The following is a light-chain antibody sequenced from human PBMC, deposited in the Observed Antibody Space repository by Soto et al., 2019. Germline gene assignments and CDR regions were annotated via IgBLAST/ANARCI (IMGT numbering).Light chain of an antibody. CDR2: GAS. Sequence: IMVTQSPGPPSLSTGERTTLPCKASQSVSNNYLAWYLQKPGQAPRLLIYGASSRAPDIPDRFSGSGSGTDFTLTISCLQSEDFATYYCQQYYSYPWTFGQGTKVDI. J-gene: IGKJ1*01. CDR3: QQYYSYPWT. V-gene: IGKV3-20*01. CDR1: QSVSNNY.